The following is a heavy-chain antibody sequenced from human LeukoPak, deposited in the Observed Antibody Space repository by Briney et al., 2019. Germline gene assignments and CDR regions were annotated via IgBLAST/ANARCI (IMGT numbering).Heavy chain of an antibody. V-gene: IGHV1-46*01. CDR1: GYTFTSYY. CDR2: INPIGART. CDR3: ARETALVTNYYSYYGMDV. Sequence: ASVKVSCTAPGYTFTSYYMHWVRQPPGQGLDWMGIINPIGARTTYAQKFRGRLTMTRDTSTSTVYMELSSLRSEDTAVYYCARETALVTNYYSYYGMDVWGQGTTVTVSS. D-gene: IGHD5-18*01. J-gene: IGHJ6*02.